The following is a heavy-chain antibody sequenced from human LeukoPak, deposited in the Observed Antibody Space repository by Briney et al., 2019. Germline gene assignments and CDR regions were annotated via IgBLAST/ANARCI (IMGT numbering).Heavy chain of an antibody. J-gene: IGHJ4*02. CDR1: GXSISSYY. CDR3: ARVGDGNFDY. V-gene: IGHV4-59*01. Sequence: SETLSLTCTVSGXSISSYYGSWIRQSPGKGLEWIGYIYYSGNTNKNPSLKSRLIISIDTSKNQYSLKLSSVTAADTAVYYCARVGDGNFDYWGQGTLVTVSS. CDR2: IYYSGNT.